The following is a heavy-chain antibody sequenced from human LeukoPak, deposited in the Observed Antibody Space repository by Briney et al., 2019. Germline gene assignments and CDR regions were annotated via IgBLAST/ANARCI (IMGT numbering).Heavy chain of an antibody. Sequence: GGSLSLSCSASGFIFSNYAMHWVRQAPGKGLEYVSAISSNGGSTYYADSVKGRFTISRDNSKNTLYLRMSSLRAEDTAVYYCVKGKGIAVTSLDYWGQGTLVTVSS. CDR3: VKGKGIAVTSLDY. J-gene: IGHJ4*02. CDR1: GFIFSNYA. CDR2: ISSNGGST. D-gene: IGHD6-19*01. V-gene: IGHV3-64D*06.